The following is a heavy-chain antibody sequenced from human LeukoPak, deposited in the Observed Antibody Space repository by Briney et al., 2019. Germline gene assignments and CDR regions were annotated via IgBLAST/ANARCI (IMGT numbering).Heavy chain of an antibody. CDR2: INPNSGGT. CDR1: GYTFTAYY. D-gene: IGHD6-19*01. J-gene: IGHJ4*02. Sequence: ASVKVSCKTSGYTFTAYYIHWLRQAPGQGLEWMGWINPNSGGTNYAQKFQGRVTMTRDTSISTAYMELSRLRSDDTAVYYCARANKIAVASLFYWGQGTLVTVSS. V-gene: IGHV1-2*02. CDR3: ARANKIAVASLFY.